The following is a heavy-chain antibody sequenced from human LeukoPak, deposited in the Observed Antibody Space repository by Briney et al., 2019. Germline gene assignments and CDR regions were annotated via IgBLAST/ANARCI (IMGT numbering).Heavy chain of an antibody. CDR2: TWYDGSNK. D-gene: IGHD5-24*01. CDR1: GFTFSSYG. Sequence: GGSLRVYCAASGFTFSSYGMHWVRQAPGKGLEWVAVTWYDGSNKYYTDSVKGRFTISRENAKNTLYLQMNSLRGDDTAVYYCAKDWRWNQNIYGMNVWGQGTTVTVSS. J-gene: IGHJ6*02. V-gene: IGHV3-30*02. CDR3: AKDWRWNQNIYGMNV.